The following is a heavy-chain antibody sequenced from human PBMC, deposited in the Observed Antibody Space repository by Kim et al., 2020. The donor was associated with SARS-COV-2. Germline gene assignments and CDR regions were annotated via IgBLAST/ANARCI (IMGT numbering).Heavy chain of an antibody. CDR2: ISAYNGNT. J-gene: IGHJ4*02. D-gene: IGHD6-19*01. Sequence: ASVKVSCKASGYTFTSYGISWVRQAPGQGLEWMGWISAYNGNTNYAQKLQGRVTMTTDTSTSTAYMELRSLRSDDTAVYYCARSREQWLDEDYFDYWGQGTLVTVSS. CDR3: ARSREQWLDEDYFDY. CDR1: GYTFTSYG. V-gene: IGHV1-18*01.